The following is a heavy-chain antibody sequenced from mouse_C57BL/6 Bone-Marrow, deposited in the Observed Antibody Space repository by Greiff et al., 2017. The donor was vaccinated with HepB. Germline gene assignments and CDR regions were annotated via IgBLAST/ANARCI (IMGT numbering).Heavy chain of an antibody. CDR2: ISSGSSTI. CDR3: ARTITTYYYAMDY. V-gene: IGHV5-17*01. J-gene: IGHJ4*01. D-gene: IGHD2-4*01. CDR1: GFTFSDYG. Sequence: EVKVEESGGGLVKPGGSLKLSCAASGFTFSDYGMHWVRQAPEKGLEWVAYISSGSSTIYYADTVKGRFTISRENAKNTLFLQMTSLRSEDTAMYYCARTITTYYYAMDYWGQGTSVTVSS.